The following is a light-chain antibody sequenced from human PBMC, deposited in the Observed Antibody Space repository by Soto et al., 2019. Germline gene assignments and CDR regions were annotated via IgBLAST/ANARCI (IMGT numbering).Light chain of an antibody. V-gene: IGKV1-5*01. J-gene: IGKJ3*01. CDR1: QRVYNW. Sequence: IEMTQYPSTVSASVGARVTITCRASQRVYNWLAWYQQKPGKAPKLLISSVSTLESGVPSRFSGSGSVSEFSLAISSLQPEDLGSYYCQQCNSYLSCGPGTKVEI. CDR2: SVS. CDR3: QQCNSYLS.